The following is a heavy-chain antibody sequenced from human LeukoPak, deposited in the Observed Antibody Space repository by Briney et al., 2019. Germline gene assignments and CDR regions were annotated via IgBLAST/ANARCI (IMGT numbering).Heavy chain of an antibody. CDR3: AKDSVMSGYYSMDV. Sequence: GGSLRLSCAASGFTFSSYGMHWVRQVPGKGLEWVSVISHDGIHSYYAASVKGRFTISRDNSNNKLYLQMNSLRAEDTAVYYCAKDSVMSGYYSMDVWGKGTTVTISS. CDR1: GFTFSSYG. J-gene: IGHJ6*03. V-gene: IGHV3-30*18. CDR2: ISHDGIHS. D-gene: IGHD3-3*01.